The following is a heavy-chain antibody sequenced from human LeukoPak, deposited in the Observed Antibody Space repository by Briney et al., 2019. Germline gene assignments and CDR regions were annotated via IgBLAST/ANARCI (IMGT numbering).Heavy chain of an antibody. CDR1: GGSFSGYY. V-gene: IGHV4-34*01. CDR3: ARGFGDIVVVVAATTYFGY. J-gene: IGHJ4*02. D-gene: IGHD2-15*01. Sequence: SETLSLTCAVYGGSFSGYYWSWIRQPPGKGLEWIGEINHSGSTNYNPSLKGRVTISVDTSKNQFSLKLSSVTAADTAVYYCARGFGDIVVVVAATTYFGYWGQGTLVTVSS. CDR2: INHSGST.